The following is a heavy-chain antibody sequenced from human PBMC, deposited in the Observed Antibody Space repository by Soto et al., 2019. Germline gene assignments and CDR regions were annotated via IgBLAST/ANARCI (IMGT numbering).Heavy chain of an antibody. CDR2: ISGSGGSA. CDR1: GFTFSTYS. Sequence: EVQLLESGGGLVQPGGSLRLSCAASGFTFSTYSMNWVRQAPGKGLEWVSAISGSGGSAFYADSMKGRFTISRDNSKNTVSLQMNSLRAEDTAVYYCAKGPNWKPVGYFGYWGQGTLVTVSS. D-gene: IGHD1-1*01. V-gene: IGHV3-23*01. CDR3: AKGPNWKPVGYFGY. J-gene: IGHJ4*02.